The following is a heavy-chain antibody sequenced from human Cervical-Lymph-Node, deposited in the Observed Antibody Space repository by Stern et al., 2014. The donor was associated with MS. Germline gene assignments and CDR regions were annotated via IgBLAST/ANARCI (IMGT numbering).Heavy chain of an antibody. V-gene: IGHV1-18*01. J-gene: IGHJ4*02. CDR3: ARDKMHAFDY. Sequence: VQLVESGTEVKKPGASVLVSCKASGYTFTTYGITWVRQAPGQGLEWMGWISADIGNTKYAQKFQDRVTMARDTTTGPAYMEVRSLRSEDTAVYYCARDKMHAFDYWGQGTQVTVPS. D-gene: IGHD2-8*01. CDR2: ISADIGNT. CDR1: GYTFTTYG.